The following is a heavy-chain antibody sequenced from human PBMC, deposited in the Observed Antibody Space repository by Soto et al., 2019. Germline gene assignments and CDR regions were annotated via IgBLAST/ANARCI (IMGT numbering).Heavy chain of an antibody. CDR3: ARSPVYSSSCLDY. CDR2: IIPILGIA. D-gene: IGHD6-13*01. V-gene: IGHV1-69*02. J-gene: IGHJ4*02. Sequence: SVKVSCKASGGTSSSYTISWVRQAPGQGLEWMGRIIPILGIANYAQKFQGRVTITADKSTSTAYMELSSLRSEDTAVYYCARSPVYSSSCLDYWGQGTLVTVSS. CDR1: GGTSSSYT.